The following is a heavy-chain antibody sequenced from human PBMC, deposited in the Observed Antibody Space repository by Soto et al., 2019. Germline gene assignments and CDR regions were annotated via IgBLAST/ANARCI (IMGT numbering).Heavy chain of an antibody. CDR3: AKRSPYYFDY. CDR2: INNAGGT. D-gene: IGHD1-26*01. V-gene: IGHV3-23*01. J-gene: IGHJ4*02. Sequence: GGSLRLSCAASGFTFSTYAMGWVRQAPGKGLQWVSSINNAGGTYYADSVKGRFIISRDNSKNTLYLQMNSLRAEDTAIYYCAKRSPYYFDYWGQGTLVTVSS. CDR1: GFTFSTYA.